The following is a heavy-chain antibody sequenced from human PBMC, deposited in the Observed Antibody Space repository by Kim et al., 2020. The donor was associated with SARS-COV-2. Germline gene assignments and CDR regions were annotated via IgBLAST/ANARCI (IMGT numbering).Heavy chain of an antibody. J-gene: IGHJ6*03. V-gene: IGHV4-39*01. Sequence: SETLSLTCTVSGVSFSGSWGLGWIRQPPGKGLEWIGNIYSGGGTYYSPSPWSRVTVSADTSKNQVSLKLSSVTAADTAVYYCARIYSSSFYMYVWGKGT. CDR1: GVSFSGSWGL. CDR2: IYSGGGT. D-gene: IGHD2-15*01. CDR3: ARIYSSSFYMYV.